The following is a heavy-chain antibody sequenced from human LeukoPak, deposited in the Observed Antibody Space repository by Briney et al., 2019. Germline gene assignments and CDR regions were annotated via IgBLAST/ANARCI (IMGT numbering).Heavy chain of an antibody. V-gene: IGHV3-30-3*01. J-gene: IGHJ4*02. CDR1: GFTFSSYA. CDR2: ISYDGSNK. Sequence: GGSLRLSCAVSGFTFSSYAMHWVRQAPGKGLEWVAVISYDGSNKYYADSVKGRFTISRDNSKNTLYLQMNSLRAGDTAVYYCAKESPHYDYWGQGTLVTVSS. CDR3: AKESPHYDY.